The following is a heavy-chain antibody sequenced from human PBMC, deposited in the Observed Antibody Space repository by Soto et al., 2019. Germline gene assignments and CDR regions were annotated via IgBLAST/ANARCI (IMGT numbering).Heavy chain of an antibody. CDR1: GFTFSKYG. J-gene: IGHJ4*02. CDR3: AKDGDSTYCSGGSCSFFDF. D-gene: IGHD2-15*01. V-gene: IGHV3-33*06. CDR2: IWHDGSET. Sequence: SLKISCAASGFTFSKYGIHWVRQAPGKGLEWVAVIWHDGSETYYADSAKGRFTISRDNSKNTVYLQMNSLRVEDTAVYYCAKDGDSTYCSGGSCSFFDFWGQGALVTVSS.